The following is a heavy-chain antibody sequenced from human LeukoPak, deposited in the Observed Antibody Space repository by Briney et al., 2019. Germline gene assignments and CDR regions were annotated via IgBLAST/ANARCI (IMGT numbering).Heavy chain of an antibody. D-gene: IGHD4-17*01. V-gene: IGHV1-18*01. CDR1: GYTFTSYG. J-gene: IGHJ6*02. CDR3: AGKSMTTVTIYYYYGMDV. CDR2: ISAYNGNT. Sequence: VASGKVSCKASGYTFTSYGISWVRQAPGQGLEWMGWISAYNGNTNYAQKLQGRVTMTTDTSTSTAYMELRSLRSEDTAVYYCAGKSMTTVTIYYYYGMDVWGQGTTVTVSS.